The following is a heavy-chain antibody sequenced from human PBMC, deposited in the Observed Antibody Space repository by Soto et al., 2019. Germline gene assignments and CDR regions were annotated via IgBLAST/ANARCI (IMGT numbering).Heavy chain of an antibody. CDR1: GFTFSSYS. V-gene: IGHV3-48*02. J-gene: IGHJ1*01. D-gene: IGHD4-17*01. CDR3: ARVTASGEYASADFQD. CDR2: ISSSGNRI. Sequence: EVQLVESGGGLVQPGGSLRLSCAASGFTFSSYSMNWVRQPPGKGLEWVSYISSSGNRIQYADSAEGRFTISRDNAKRSLYLLMNSLRDEDTAMYYCARVTASGEYASADFQDWGQGTLVAVSS.